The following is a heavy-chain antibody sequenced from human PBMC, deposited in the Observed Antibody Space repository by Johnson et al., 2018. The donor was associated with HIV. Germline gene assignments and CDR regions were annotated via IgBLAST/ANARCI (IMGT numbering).Heavy chain of an antibody. D-gene: IGHD6-19*01. Sequence: VQLVESGGGLVQPGGSLRLSCAASGFTFDDYAMHWVRQAPGKGLEWVSGISWNSGSIGYADSVKGRFTISRDNSKNTLYLQMNSLRAEDTAVYYCARLERLGGLSRVLDMWGQGTMVTVSS. CDR3: ARLERLGGLSRVLDM. V-gene: IGHV3-9*01. J-gene: IGHJ3*02. CDR2: ISWNSGSI. CDR1: GFTFDDYA.